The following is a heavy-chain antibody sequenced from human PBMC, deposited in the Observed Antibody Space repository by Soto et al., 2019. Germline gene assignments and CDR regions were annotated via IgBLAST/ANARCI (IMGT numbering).Heavy chain of an antibody. CDR1: GGSFSGYY. Sequence: QVQLQQWGAGLLKPSETLSLTCAVYGGSFSGYYWSWIRQPPGKGLEWIGEINHSGSTNYNPSLKSRVTISVDTSKNQFSLKLSSVSASDTAVYYCARAVLMGSGEQQLGPGYFDYWVHGTLVTVSS. CDR2: INHSGST. CDR3: ARAVLMGSGEQQLGPGYFDY. J-gene: IGHJ4*01. V-gene: IGHV4-34*01. D-gene: IGHD6-13*01.